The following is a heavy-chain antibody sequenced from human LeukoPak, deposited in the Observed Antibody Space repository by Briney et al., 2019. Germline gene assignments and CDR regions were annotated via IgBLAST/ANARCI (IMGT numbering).Heavy chain of an antibody. Sequence: GGSLRLTCAASGFTFSGYWMSWVRQAPGKGLEWVANIKQDGSEKYYVDSVKGRFTISRDNAKNSLYLQMNSLRAEDTAVYYCASPGNNYYYYYGMDVWGQGTTLTVSS. J-gene: IGHJ6*02. CDR3: ASPGNNYYYYYGMDV. CDR2: IKQDGSEK. V-gene: IGHV3-7*01. CDR1: GFTFSGYW. D-gene: IGHD1/OR15-1a*01.